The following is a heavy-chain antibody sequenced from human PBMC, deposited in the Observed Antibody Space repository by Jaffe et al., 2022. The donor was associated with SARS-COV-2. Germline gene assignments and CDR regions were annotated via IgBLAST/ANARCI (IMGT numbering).Heavy chain of an antibody. V-gene: IGHV4-59*01. CDR2: IYYSGST. CDR1: GGSISSYY. Sequence: QVQLQESGPGLVKPSETLSLTCTVSGGSISSYYWSWIRQPPGKGLEWIGYIYYSGSTNYNPSLKSRVTISVDTSKNQFSLKLSSVTAADTAVYYCVREPEEQLGYFDYWGQGTLVTVSS. D-gene: IGHD6-13*01. CDR3: VREPEEQLGYFDY. J-gene: IGHJ4*02.